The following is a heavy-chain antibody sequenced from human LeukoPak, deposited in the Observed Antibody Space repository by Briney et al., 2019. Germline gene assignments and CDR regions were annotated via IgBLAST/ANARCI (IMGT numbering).Heavy chain of an antibody. Sequence: GASVKVSCKACGGIYSSYAISWVRQAPGQGLEWMGGIISIFDTANYAQKFQGSDTITADGSTSSAYMELRTLTSEDSAVCYCAIFSPSHSSGWGDGGYYYGMDVWGKGTTVTVSS. J-gene: IGHJ6*04. D-gene: IGHD6-25*01. CDR3: AIFSPSHSSGWGDGGYYYGMDV. CDR2: IISIFDTA. V-gene: IGHV1-69*13. CDR1: GGIYSSYA.